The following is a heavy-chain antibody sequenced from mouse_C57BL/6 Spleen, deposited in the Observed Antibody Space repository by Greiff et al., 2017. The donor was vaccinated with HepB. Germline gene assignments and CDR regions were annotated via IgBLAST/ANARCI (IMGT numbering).Heavy chain of an antibody. V-gene: IGHV5-4*01. D-gene: IGHD1-1*01. CDR2: ISDGGSYT. J-gene: IGHJ2*01. Sequence: EVQLQESGGGLVKPGGSLKLSCAASGFTFSSYAMSWVRQTPEKRLEWVATISDGGSYTYYPDNVKGRFTISRDNAKNNLYLQMSHLKSEDTAMYYCARDPYGSSYEYYFDYWGQGTTLTVSS. CDR1: GFTFSSYA. CDR3: ARDPYGSSYEYYFDY.